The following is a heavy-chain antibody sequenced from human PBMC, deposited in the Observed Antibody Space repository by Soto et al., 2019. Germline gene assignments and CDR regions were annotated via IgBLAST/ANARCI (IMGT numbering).Heavy chain of an antibody. D-gene: IGHD5-18*01. CDR1: GGSISSSSYY. CDR2: IYYSGST. CDR3: ASRGYSYGYGYFDY. J-gene: IGHJ4*02. V-gene: IGHV4-39*01. Sequence: SETLSLTCTVSGGSISSSSYYWGWIRQPPGKGLEWIGSIYYSGSTYYNPSLKSRVTISVDTSKNQFSLKLSSVTAADTAVYYCASRGYSYGYGYFDYWGLGTLVTVS.